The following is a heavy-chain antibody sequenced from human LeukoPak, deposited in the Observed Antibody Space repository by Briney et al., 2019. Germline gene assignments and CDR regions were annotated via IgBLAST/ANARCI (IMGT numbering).Heavy chain of an antibody. Sequence: PSETLSLTCTVSGGSISSGDYYWSWIRQPPGKGLEWIGYIYYSGNTYYNPSLKSRVTISVDTSKNQFSLKLSSVTAADTAVYYCAREGWPFGAFDIWGQGTMVTVSS. V-gene: IGHV4-30-4*08. J-gene: IGHJ3*02. CDR3: AREGWPFGAFDI. D-gene: IGHD3-16*01. CDR2: IYYSGNT. CDR1: GGSISSGDYY.